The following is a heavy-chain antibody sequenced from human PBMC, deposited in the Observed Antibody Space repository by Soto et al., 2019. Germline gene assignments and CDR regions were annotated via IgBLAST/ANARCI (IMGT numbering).Heavy chain of an antibody. Sequence: EVQLLETGGGLVQPGGSLRVSCAASGFIFTGYAMSWVRQAPGKGLEWVSAISGSGDKTYYADFVKGRFTTSRDNSKNTLYLQMNRLRADDTAVYYCAKENGGKGSDYWGQGTLVTVSS. V-gene: IGHV3-23*01. CDR3: AKENGGKGSDY. CDR2: ISGSGDKT. CDR1: GFIFTGYA. D-gene: IGHD2-15*01. J-gene: IGHJ4*02.